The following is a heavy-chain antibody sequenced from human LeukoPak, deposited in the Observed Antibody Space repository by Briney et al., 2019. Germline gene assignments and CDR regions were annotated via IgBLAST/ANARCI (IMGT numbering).Heavy chain of an antibody. J-gene: IGHJ4*02. CDR1: GLTFSSYA. CDR2: ISYDETNK. D-gene: IGHD6-13*01. CDR3: ATSPRYKQQLGYFDY. V-gene: IGHV3-30-3*01. Sequence: GGSLRLSCAASGLTFSSYAMHWVRQAPGKGLAWVAVISYDETNKYYADSVKGRFTISRDDSKNTLYLHMNSLRAEDTAVYYCATSPRYKQQLGYFDYWGQGTLVTVSS.